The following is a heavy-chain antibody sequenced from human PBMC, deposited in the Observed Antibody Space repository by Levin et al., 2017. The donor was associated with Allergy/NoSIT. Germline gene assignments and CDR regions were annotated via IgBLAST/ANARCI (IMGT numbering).Heavy chain of an antibody. CDR2: IHTAGDT. CDR1: GFTFSYYD. Sequence: GGSLRLSCAASGFTFSYYDMHWVRQATGGGLEWVSAIHTAGDTYYAGSVKGRFTISRDNAKNSFYLQMNSLRAGDTAVYYCARGKYYYDSSGYYDYWGQGTLVTVSS. V-gene: IGHV3-13*01. D-gene: IGHD3-22*01. J-gene: IGHJ4*02. CDR3: ARGKYYYDSSGYYDY.